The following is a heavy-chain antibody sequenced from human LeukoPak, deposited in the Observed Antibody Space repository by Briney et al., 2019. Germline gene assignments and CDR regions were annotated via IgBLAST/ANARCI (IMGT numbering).Heavy chain of an antibody. CDR2: ISAYNGNT. Sequence: GASVTVSCKASGYTFTSYGISWVRQAPGQGLEWMGWISAYNGNTNYAQKLQGRVTMTTDTSTSTAYMELRSLRSDDTAVYYCARGHCSGTSCYRWFDPWGQGTLVTVSS. D-gene: IGHD2-2*01. J-gene: IGHJ5*02. CDR3: ARGHCSGTSCYRWFDP. CDR1: GYTFTSYG. V-gene: IGHV1-18*04.